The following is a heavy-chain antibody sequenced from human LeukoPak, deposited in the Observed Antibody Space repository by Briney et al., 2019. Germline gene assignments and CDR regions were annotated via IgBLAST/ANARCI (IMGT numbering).Heavy chain of an antibody. CDR2: ISSSSSYI. CDR3: ARVVGLLGYFDY. D-gene: IGHD1-7*01. J-gene: IGHJ4*02. CDR1: GFTFSSYS. V-gene: IGHV3-21*01. Sequence: GGPLRLSCAASGFTFSSYSMNWVRQAPGKGLEWVSSISSSSSYIYYADSVKGRFTISRDNAKNSLYLQMNSLRAEDTAVYYCARVVGLLGYFDYWGQGTLVTVSS.